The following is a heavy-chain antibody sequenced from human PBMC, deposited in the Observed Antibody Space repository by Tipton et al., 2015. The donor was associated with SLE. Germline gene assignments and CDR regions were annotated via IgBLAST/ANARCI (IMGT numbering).Heavy chain of an antibody. J-gene: IGHJ3*02. D-gene: IGHD3-10*01. CDR3: ANDRGGCDAFDI. CDR2: ISYDGSNK. CDR1: GFTFSSYA. Sequence: SLRLSCAASGFTFSSYAMHWVRQAPGKGLEWVAVISYDGSNKYYADSVKGRFTISRDNSKNTLYLQMNSLTAEDPAVDYCANDRGGCDAFDIWDQGTMVTVSS. V-gene: IGHV3-30*18.